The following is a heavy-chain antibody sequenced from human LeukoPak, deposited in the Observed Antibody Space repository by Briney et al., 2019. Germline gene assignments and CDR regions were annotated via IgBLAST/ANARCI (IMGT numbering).Heavy chain of an antibody. J-gene: IGHJ4*02. Sequence: GGSLRLSCXASGFTFSDYYMSWIRQAPGKGLEWVSYISSSGSTIYYADSVKGRFTISRDNAKNSLYLQMNSLRAEDTAVYYCARVRYDILTGYYKDYWGQGTLVTVSS. CDR3: ARVRYDILTGYYKDY. CDR2: ISSSGSTI. CDR1: GFTFSDYY. V-gene: IGHV3-11*01. D-gene: IGHD3-9*01.